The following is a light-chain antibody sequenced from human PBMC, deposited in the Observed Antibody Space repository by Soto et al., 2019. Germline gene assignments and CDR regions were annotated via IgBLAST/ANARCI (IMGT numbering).Light chain of an antibody. CDR2: EVS. J-gene: IGLJ1*01. CDR1: SSDVGGYNY. CDR3: SSYTSSSTLEV. Sequence: QSVLTQPASVSGSPGQSITISCTGTSSDVGGYNYVSWYQQHPGKAPKLMIYEVSNWPSGVSNRFSGSKSGNTASLTISGLQAEDEADYYCSSYTSSSTLEVFGTGTKVTVL. V-gene: IGLV2-14*01.